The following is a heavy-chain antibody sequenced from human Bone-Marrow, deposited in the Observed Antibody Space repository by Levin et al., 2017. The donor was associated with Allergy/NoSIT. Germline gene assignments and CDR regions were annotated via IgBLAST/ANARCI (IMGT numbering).Heavy chain of an antibody. V-gene: IGHV3-48*02. CDR1: GFNFRNYG. CDR3: VRTSWGGPDY. J-gene: IGHJ4*02. CDR2: ISSNSKTI. D-gene: IGHD7-27*01. Sequence: PGGSLRLSCAASGFNFRNYGMNWVRQAPGKGLEWVSYISSNSKTIYYADSVKGRFTFSRDNAKNSLYLQMNSLTDDDTAVYYCVRTSWGGPDYWGQGTLVTVSS.